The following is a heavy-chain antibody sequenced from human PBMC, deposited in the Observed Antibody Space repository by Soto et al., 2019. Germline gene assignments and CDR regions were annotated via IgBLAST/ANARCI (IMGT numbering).Heavy chain of an antibody. J-gene: IGHJ6*03. CDR3: ARDGGGVHTKYYYYLDV. CDR1: GYTFTSYG. Sequence: QVPLVQSGAEVKKPGASVKVSCKASGYTFTSYGISWVRQAPGQGLEWMGWISAYNGNTNNAQKRQGRVTMTTDTSTSTAHMELRSQRSDDTAVYYCARDGGGVHTKYYYYLDVWGKGTTVTVSS. CDR2: ISAYNGNT. D-gene: IGHD1-1*01. V-gene: IGHV1-18*01.